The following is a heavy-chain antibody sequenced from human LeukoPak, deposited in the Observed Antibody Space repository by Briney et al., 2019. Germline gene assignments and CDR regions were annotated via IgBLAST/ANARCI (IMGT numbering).Heavy chain of an antibody. D-gene: IGHD6-13*01. V-gene: IGHV4-59*08. CDR1: GGFISNHY. J-gene: IGHJ5*02. Sequence: PSETLSLTCTVSGGFISNHYWSWIRQPPGKGLEWIGNFYYSGSTNYNPSLKSRVTISVDTSKNQFSLNLSSVTATDTAVYYCARVPPYSTSWYWFDPWGQGTLVTVSS. CDR3: ARVPPYSTSWYWFDP. CDR2: FYYSGST.